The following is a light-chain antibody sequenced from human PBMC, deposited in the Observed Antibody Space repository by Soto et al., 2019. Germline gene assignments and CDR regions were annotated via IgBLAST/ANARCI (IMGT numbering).Light chain of an antibody. CDR3: QQYNNWPSYT. Sequence: EIVMTKSPATLSVSPGERATLSCRASQSVSSNLAWYQQKPGQAPRLLIYGASTRATGIPARFSGSGSGTEFTLTISSLQPEDFAVYYCQQYNNWPSYTFGQGTKLEIK. V-gene: IGKV3-15*01. CDR1: QSVSSN. J-gene: IGKJ2*01. CDR2: GAS.